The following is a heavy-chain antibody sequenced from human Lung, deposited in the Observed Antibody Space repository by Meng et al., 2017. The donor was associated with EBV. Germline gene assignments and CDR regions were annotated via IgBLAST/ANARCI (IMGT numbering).Heavy chain of an antibody. CDR3: ARSPLDGYNYHFDY. Sequence: QVELLKSGHERKKPGASMKVSCKASGYTFNSYYIHWVRQAPGQGLEWMGVINPSGGSTTYSQKFQGRLTMTRDTSTSAVYMELSSLRSEDTAIYYCARSPLDGYNYHFDYWGQGTLVTVSS. CDR2: INPSGGST. J-gene: IGHJ4*02. D-gene: IGHD5-24*01. V-gene: IGHV1-46*02. CDR1: GYTFNSYY.